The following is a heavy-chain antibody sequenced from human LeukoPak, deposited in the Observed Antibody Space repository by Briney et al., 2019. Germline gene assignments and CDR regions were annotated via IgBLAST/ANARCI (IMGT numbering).Heavy chain of an antibody. V-gene: IGHV1-46*01. J-gene: IGHJ1*01. D-gene: IGHD4-17*01. CDR3: ARDWLTGFGAYGRFSQH. CDR2: INPSAGST. Sequence: EASVKISCKASGYTFTTYYIHWVRQAPGQGLEWMGIINPSAGSTTYAQRFQGRVTMTRDTSTSTVYMELSSLRSDDTAVYYCARDWLTGFGAYGRFSQHWGQGTLVTVSS. CDR1: GYTFTTYY.